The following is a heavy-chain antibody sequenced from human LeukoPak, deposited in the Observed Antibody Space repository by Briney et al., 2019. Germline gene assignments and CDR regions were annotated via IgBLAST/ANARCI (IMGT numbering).Heavy chain of an antibody. CDR1: GFTFSTYA. J-gene: IGHJ4*02. Sequence: GGSLRLSCAASGFTFSTYAFHWVRQAPGTGLEWVAVISSDGKSKIYADSVKGRFTISRDNSKNTLFLQMNSLRTEDAAVYYCARDPMADFDYWGQGALVTVSS. CDR3: ARDPMADFDY. V-gene: IGHV3-30*04. CDR2: ISSDGKSK. D-gene: IGHD2-8*01.